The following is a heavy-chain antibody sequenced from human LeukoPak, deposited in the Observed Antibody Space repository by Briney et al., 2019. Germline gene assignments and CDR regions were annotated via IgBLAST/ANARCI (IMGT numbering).Heavy chain of an antibody. CDR2: IKQDGSEK. V-gene: IGHV3-7*03. J-gene: IGHJ6*03. Sequence: GGSLRLSCAAPGFTFSNYWLTWVRQAPGQGLEWVANIKQDGSEKHYVDSVKGRFTISRDNAKNSLYLQMNSLRAEDTAVYYCAKGEPYYDFWSGYYNYMDVWGKGTTVTVSS. D-gene: IGHD3-3*01. CDR1: GFTFSNYW. CDR3: AKGEPYYDFWSGYYNYMDV.